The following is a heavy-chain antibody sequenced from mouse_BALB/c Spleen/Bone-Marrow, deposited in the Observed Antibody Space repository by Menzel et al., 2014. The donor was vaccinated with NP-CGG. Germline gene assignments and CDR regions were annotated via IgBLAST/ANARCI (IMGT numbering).Heavy chain of an antibody. CDR2: INPSNGGT. V-gene: IGHV1S81*02. CDR1: GYSFTNYY. CDR3: TRSNYGYWYFDV. J-gene: IGHJ1*01. D-gene: IGHD1-1*01. Sequence: VKLVESGAGLVKPGASVKLSCKASGYSFTNYYMYWVKQRPGQGLEWIGEINPSNGGTNFNEKFKNKATLTVDKSSSTAYMQLSSLTSEDSAVYYCTRSNYGYWYFDVWGAGTTVTVSS.